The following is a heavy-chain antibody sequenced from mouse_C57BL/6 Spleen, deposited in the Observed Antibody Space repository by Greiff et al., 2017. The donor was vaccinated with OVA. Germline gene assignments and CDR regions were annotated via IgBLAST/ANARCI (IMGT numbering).Heavy chain of an antibody. D-gene: IGHD1-1*01. CDR3: ARDYYGSSSLLAY. V-gene: IGHV1-54*01. CDR1: GYAFTNYL. CDR2: INPGSGGT. Sequence: QVQLQQSGAELVRPGTSVKVSCKASGYAFTNYLIEWVKQRPGQGLEWIGVINPGSGGTNYNEKFKGKATLTADKSSSTAYMQLSSLTSEDSAVYFCARDYYGSSSLLAYWGQGTLVTVSA. J-gene: IGHJ3*01.